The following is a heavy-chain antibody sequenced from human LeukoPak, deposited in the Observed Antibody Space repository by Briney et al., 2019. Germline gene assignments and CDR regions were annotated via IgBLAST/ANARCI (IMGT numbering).Heavy chain of an antibody. Sequence: GGSLRLSCAASGFTFSGSAVHWVRQASGKGLEWVGRIRSKANNYATAYAASVKGRFTISRDDSKNTAYLQMNSLKTEDTAVYYCTGDNFDSSVKFDYWGQGTLVTVSS. J-gene: IGHJ4*02. CDR2: IRSKANNYAT. CDR3: TGDNFDSSVKFDY. CDR1: GFTFSGSA. D-gene: IGHD3-22*01. V-gene: IGHV3-73*01.